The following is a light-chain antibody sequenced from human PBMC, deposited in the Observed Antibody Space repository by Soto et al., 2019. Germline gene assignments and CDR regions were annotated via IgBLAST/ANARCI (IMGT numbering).Light chain of an antibody. CDR3: QEYLQWPPGM. Sequence: EIVLTQSPGTLSLSPWERATLSCRASQSVSSNYLAWYQQKPGQTPRLLIYDTSTRAPGISARFSGSGSGTEFTLTISTLQSEDFAVYYCQEYLQWPPGMFGQGTKV. CDR2: DTS. V-gene: IGKV3-15*01. CDR1: QSVSSN. J-gene: IGKJ1*01.